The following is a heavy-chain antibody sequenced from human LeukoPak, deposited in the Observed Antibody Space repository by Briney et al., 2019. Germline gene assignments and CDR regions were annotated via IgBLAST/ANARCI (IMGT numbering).Heavy chain of an antibody. CDR1: GFTFSSYS. J-gene: IGHJ5*02. CDR2: IKEDGSEK. CDR3: ARGGSRFSS. V-gene: IGHV3-7*04. Sequence: PGGSLRLSCAASGFTFSSYSMNWVRQAPGKGLEWVANIKEDGSEKYYVDSVKGRITISRDNGKSSLYLQMNSLRAEDTALYYCARGGSRFSSWGQGALVTVSS.